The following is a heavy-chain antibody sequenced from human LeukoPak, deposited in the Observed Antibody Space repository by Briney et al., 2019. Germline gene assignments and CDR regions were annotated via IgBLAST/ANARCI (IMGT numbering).Heavy chain of an antibody. CDR2: INQDGAVQ. J-gene: IGHJ4*02. V-gene: IGHV3-7*04. CDR1: GFTISNYW. D-gene: IGHD3-10*01. CDR3: ARDCCASGSLDY. Sequence: AGGSLRLSCAASGFTISNYWMNWVRQAPGEGLEWVANINQDGAVQHYVDSVKGRSTISRDNAKNSLYLQMNTLRAEDTAVYYCARDCCASGSLDYWGQGALVTVSS.